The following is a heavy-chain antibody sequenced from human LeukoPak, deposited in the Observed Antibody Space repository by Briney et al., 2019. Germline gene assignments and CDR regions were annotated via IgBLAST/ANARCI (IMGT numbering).Heavy chain of an antibody. J-gene: IGHJ4*02. CDR2: ISGSGGST. CDR1: GFTFSSYA. Sequence: GGSLRLSCAAPGFTFSSYAMSWVRQAPGKGLEWVPAISGSGGSTYYADSVKGRFTISRDNSKNTLYLQMNSLRAEDTAVYYCAKEARITMVQGVISTTPPYWGQGTLVTVSS. CDR3: AKEARITMVQGVISTTPPY. D-gene: IGHD3-10*01. V-gene: IGHV3-23*01.